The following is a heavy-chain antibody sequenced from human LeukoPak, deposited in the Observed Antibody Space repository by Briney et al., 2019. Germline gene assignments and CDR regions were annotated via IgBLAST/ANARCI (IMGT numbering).Heavy chain of an antibody. V-gene: IGHV4-59*01. CDR2: IHYSGST. D-gene: IGHD4-11*01. CDR1: GGSISSYN. Sequence: PSETLSLTCTVSGGSISSYNWSWIRQPQGKGLEWMGYIHYSGSTNYNPSPKRRVTISVDTSKNQFSQKLGSVTAADTAVYYCAREHIQATVTKGNWYFDLWGRGTLVTVSS. CDR3: AREHIQATVTKGNWYFDL. J-gene: IGHJ2*01.